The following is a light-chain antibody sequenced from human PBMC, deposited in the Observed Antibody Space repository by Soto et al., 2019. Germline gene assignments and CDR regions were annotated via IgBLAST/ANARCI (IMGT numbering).Light chain of an antibody. J-gene: IGLJ3*02. Sequence: QSALTQPASVSGSPGQSITISCTGSSGAVGHYNYVSWYQQHPGKAPKLIIYEVTNRPSGVSNRFSGSKSGNTASLIISGLQAEDEADYYCTSYTTGRIWVFGGGTKLTVL. CDR1: SGAVGHYNY. CDR3: TSYTTGRIWV. V-gene: IGLV2-14*01. CDR2: EVT.